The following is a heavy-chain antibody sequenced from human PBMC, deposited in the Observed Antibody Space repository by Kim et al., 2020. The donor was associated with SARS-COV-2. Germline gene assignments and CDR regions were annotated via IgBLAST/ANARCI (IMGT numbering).Heavy chain of an antibody. Sequence: ASVKVSCKASGYTFTGYYMHWVRQAPGQGLEWMGWINPNSGGTNYAQKFQGRVTMTRDTSISTAYMELSRLRSDDTAVYYSARDSERDSSGWYGNWFDPWGQGTLVTVSS. CDR3: ARDSERDSSGWYGNWFDP. V-gene: IGHV1-2*02. CDR2: INPNSGGT. D-gene: IGHD6-19*01. CDR1: GYTFTGYY. J-gene: IGHJ5*02.